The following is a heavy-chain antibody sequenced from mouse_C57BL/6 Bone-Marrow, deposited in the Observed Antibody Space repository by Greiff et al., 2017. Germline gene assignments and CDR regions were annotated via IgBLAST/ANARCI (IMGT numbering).Heavy chain of an antibody. D-gene: IGHD1-1*01. CDR2: IHPNSGST. J-gene: IGHJ3*01. Sequence: VQLQQPGAELVKPGASVKLSCKASGYTFTSYWMHWVKQRPGQGLEWIGMIHPNSGSTNYNEKFKSKATLTVDKSSSTAYMQLSSLTSEDSAVYYCARITTVVARGFAYWGQGTLVTVSA. CDR1: GYTFTSYW. CDR3: ARITTVVARGFAY. V-gene: IGHV1-64*01.